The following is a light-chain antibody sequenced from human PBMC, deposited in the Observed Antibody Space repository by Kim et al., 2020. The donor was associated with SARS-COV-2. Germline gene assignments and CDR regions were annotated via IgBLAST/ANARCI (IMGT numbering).Light chain of an antibody. CDR1: SGHSNYF. CDR3: ETWDSNIQV. CDR2: VEGSGSY. J-gene: IGLJ3*02. V-gene: IGLV4-60*03. Sequence: SVKPTFTPGSGHSNYFLVWNQQQQGKAPRFLMKVEGSGSYNKGGGVPDRFSGSRSGADRYLIISNLHSEDEADYYCETWDSNIQVFGGGTQLTVL.